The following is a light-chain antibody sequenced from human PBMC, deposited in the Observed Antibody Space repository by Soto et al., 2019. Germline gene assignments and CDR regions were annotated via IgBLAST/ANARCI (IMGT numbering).Light chain of an antibody. J-gene: IGKJ1*01. CDR1: QSVSSN. Sequence: EIVMTQSPATLSVSPGERATLSCRASQSVSSNLAWYQQKPGQAPRLLIYGASTRATGIPARFSGSGSGTEFPLTISSLQSEDFAVYYCQQYNNWPRTWTFGQGTKVEIK. CDR2: GAS. CDR3: QQYNNWPRTWT. V-gene: IGKV3-15*01.